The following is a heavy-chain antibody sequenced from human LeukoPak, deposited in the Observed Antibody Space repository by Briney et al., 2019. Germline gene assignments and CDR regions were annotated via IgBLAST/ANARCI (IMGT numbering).Heavy chain of an antibody. V-gene: IGHV1-2*02. Sequence: ASVTVSCKASGYTFSDHYIHWVRQAPGQGLEWMAWINPNNGDTNYAQNFQGRVTMNRDTSISTAYMEVSRLTADDTAMYYCARGGNYFWEYYFDYWGQGTLVTVSS. CDR3: ARGGNYFWEYYFDY. CDR1: GYTFSDHY. CDR2: INPNNGDT. J-gene: IGHJ4*02. D-gene: IGHD3-3*01.